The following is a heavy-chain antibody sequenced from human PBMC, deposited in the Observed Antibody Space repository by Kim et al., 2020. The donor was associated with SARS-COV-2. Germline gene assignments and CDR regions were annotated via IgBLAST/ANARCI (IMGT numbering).Heavy chain of an antibody. CDR3: VKELRVSTQTTGEDFFDS. CDR2: ISGGGGST. CDR1: GFTFTTYT. D-gene: IGHD4-17*01. Sequence: GGSLRLSCVASGFTFTTYTMNWVRQAPGKGLEWVSGISGGGGSTYSADSVKGRFTISRDSSKNTPYLQMNSLRVEDTAVYYCVKELRVSTQTTGEDFFDSWGQGTLVTVYS. J-gene: IGHJ4*02. V-gene: IGHV3-23*01.